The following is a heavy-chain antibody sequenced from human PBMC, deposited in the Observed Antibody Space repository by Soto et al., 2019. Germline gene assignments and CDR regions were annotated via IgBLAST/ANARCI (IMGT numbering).Heavy chain of an antibody. CDR2: ISYDGSNK. CDR3: AKDPSSSGYFY. V-gene: IGHV3-30*18. Sequence: GSLRLSCAASGFTFSSYGMHWVRQAPGKGLEWVAVISYDGSNKYYADSVKGRFTISRDNSKNTLYLQMNSLRAEDTAVYYCAKDPSSSGYFYWGQGTLVTVSS. D-gene: IGHD3-22*01. CDR1: GFTFSSYG. J-gene: IGHJ4*02.